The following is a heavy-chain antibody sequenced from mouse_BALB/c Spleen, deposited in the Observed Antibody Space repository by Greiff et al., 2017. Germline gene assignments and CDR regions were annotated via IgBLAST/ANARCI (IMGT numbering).Heavy chain of an antibody. CDR2: IDPENGNT. V-gene: IGHV14-1*02. Sequence: VQLQQSGAELVRPGALVKLSCKASGFNIKDYYMHWVKQRPEQGLEWIGWIDPENGNTIYDPKFQGKASITADTSSNTAYLQLSSLTSEDTAVYYCASRGYGMGAWFAYWGQGTLVTVSA. CDR1: GFNIKDYY. D-gene: IGHD2-10*02. J-gene: IGHJ3*01. CDR3: ASRGYGMGAWFAY.